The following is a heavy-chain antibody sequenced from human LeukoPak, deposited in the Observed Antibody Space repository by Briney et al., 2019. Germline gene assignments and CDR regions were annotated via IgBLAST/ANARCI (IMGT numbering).Heavy chain of an antibody. CDR2: ISGSGGST. Sequence: GGSLRLSCAASGFTFSSYAVSWVRQAPGKGLEWVSAISGSGGSTYYADSVKGRFTISRDNSKNTLYLQMNSLRAEDTAVYYCAKAGGSWLLKRGFDYWGQGTLVTVSS. CDR3: AKAGGSWLLKRGFDY. CDR1: GFTFSSYA. J-gene: IGHJ4*02. V-gene: IGHV3-23*01. D-gene: IGHD6-13*01.